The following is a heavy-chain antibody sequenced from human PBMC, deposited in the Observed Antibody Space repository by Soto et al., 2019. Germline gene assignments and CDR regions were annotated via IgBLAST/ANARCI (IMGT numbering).Heavy chain of an antibody. CDR1: GGSISRYY. CDR2: LYNTGST. J-gene: IGHJ5*02. CDR3: ARYGSGSSVWFDP. D-gene: IGHD3-10*01. V-gene: IGHV4-59*01. Sequence: PSETLSLTCTVSGGSISRYYWSWIRQTPGKGLEWIGYLYNTGSTVYNPSLESRVTISVDTSKNQFSLKLSSVTAADTAVYYCARYGSGSSVWFDPWGQGTLVTVSS.